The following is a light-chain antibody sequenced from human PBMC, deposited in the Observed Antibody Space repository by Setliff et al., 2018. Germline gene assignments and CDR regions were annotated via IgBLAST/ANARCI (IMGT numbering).Light chain of an antibody. CDR3: SSYAGSLYV. CDR1: SSDVGGYNY. V-gene: IGLV2-8*01. CDR2: GVS. J-gene: IGLJ1*01. Sequence: SVLTQPPSASGSPGQSVTISCTGTSSDVGGYNYVSWYQQHPGKAPKLMIYGVSKRPSGVPDRFSGSKSGNTASLTVSGLQAEDEADYYCSSYAGSLYVFGTGTKVTV.